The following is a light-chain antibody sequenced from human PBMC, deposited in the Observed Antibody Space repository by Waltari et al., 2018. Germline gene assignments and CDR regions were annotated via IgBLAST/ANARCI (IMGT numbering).Light chain of an antibody. Sequence: DIQMTQSPASLSASVGDTVIMTCRASQRITPYLTWYQQKPGKAPTLLLFTASTLQSRVPTMFSSSGSETDFTLTISGLQPEDFATYYHQQSFRFPLTFGPGTKVDMK. CDR1: QRITPY. J-gene: IGKJ3*01. V-gene: IGKV1-39*01. CDR3: QQSFRFPLT. CDR2: TAS.